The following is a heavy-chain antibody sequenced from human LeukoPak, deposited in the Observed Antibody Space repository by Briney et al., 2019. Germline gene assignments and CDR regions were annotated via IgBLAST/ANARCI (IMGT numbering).Heavy chain of an antibody. V-gene: IGHV3-21*04. D-gene: IGHD3-22*01. CDR2: ISSSSSYI. CDR1: GFTFSSYS. J-gene: IGHJ3*02. CDR3: ATSLGYYNAFDI. Sequence: GGSLRLSCAASGFTFSSYSMNWVRQAPGKGLEWVSSISSSSSYIYYADSVKGRFTISRDNSKNTLYLQMNSLRAEDTAVYYCATSLGYYNAFDIWGQGTMVTVSS.